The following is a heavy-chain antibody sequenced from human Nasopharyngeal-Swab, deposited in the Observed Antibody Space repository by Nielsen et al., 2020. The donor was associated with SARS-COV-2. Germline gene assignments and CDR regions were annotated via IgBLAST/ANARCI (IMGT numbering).Heavy chain of an antibody. CDR2: ISWNSGSI. D-gene: IGHD5-12*01. CDR3: ATLGEYSGYDSEYGMDV. CDR1: GFTFDDYA. Sequence: GGSLRLSCAASGFTFDDYAMHWVRQAPGKGLEWVSGISWNSGSIGYADSVKGRFTISRDNAKNSLYLQMNSLRAEDTALYYCATLGEYSGYDSEYGMDVWGQGTTVTVSS. V-gene: IGHV3-9*01. J-gene: IGHJ6*02.